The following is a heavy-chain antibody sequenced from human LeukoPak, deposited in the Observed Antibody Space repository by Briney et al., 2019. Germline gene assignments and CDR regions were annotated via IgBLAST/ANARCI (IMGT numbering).Heavy chain of an antibody. CDR3: AREDQLLSFDY. J-gene: IGHJ4*02. CDR1: GFTVTSNY. CDR2: IYGGGST. V-gene: IGHV3-53*01. Sequence: GGSLRLSCAASGFTVTSNYMSWVRQAPGKGLEWVSVIYGGGSTYYADSVKGRFTISRDNSKNTLYLQMNSLRADDTAVYYCAREDQLLSFDYWGQGTLVTVSS. D-gene: IGHD2-2*01.